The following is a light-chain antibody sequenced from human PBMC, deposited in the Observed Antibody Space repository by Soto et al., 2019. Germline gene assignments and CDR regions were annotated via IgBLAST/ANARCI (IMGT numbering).Light chain of an antibody. Sequence: QSVLTQPPSASGTPGQRVTISCSGSSSNIGSTTANWYQHLPGTAPALLIYANNQRPSGVPDRVSGSKSGTSASLAITGLQSEDEADYYCAAWDDSLNGWVFGGGTKLTVL. CDR3: AAWDDSLNGWV. CDR2: ANN. CDR1: SSNIGSTT. J-gene: IGLJ3*02. V-gene: IGLV1-44*01.